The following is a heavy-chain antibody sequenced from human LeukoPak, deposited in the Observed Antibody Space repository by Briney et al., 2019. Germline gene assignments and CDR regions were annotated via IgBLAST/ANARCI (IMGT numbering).Heavy chain of an antibody. Sequence: PGGSLRLSCAASGFTFSNYWMTWVRQAPGKGLEWVANINRDGSERYYVDPVKGRFTISRDDAKSSLHLQMNSLRAEDTAVYYCARRNAMDVWGQGTTVIVFS. CDR2: INRDGSER. CDR1: GFTFSNYW. V-gene: IGHV3-7*03. CDR3: ARRNAMDV. J-gene: IGHJ6*02.